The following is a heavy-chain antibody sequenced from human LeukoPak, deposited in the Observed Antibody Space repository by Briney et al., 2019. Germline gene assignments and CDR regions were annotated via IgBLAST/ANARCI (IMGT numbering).Heavy chain of an antibody. CDR1: GFTFSSSG. CDR3: ANLYGDSPDF. J-gene: IGHJ4*02. Sequence: PGGSLRLSCAASGFTFSSSGMHWVRQAPGKRLEWVAVISYDGNYKNYADSVKGRFTISRDNSKNTLHLQMNSLRAEDTAVYYCANLYGDSPDFWGQGTLVTVSS. D-gene: IGHD4-17*01. V-gene: IGHV3-30*18. CDR2: ISYDGNYK.